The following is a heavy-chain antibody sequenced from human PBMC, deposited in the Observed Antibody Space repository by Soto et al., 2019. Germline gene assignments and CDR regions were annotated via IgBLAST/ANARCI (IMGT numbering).Heavy chain of an antibody. D-gene: IGHD3-22*01. CDR1: GDSISSYY. CDR2: ISASGSS. Sequence: SETLSLTCQVAGDSISSYYWSWIRRPAGKGLEWIGRISASGSSNYNPSLKTRVTMSLDTSKSQFSLQLNSVTAADTAVYYCAREGVAVSGYNWFDPWGQGTLVTVSS. CDR3: AREGVAVSGYNWFDP. V-gene: IGHV4-4*07. J-gene: IGHJ5*02.